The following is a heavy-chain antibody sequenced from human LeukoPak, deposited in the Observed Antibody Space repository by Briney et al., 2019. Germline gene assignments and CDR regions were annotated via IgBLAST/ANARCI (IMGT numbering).Heavy chain of an antibody. D-gene: IGHD3-10*01. V-gene: IGHV4-59*01. CDR2: IYYSGST. Sequence: SETLSLTCTVSGGSISSYYWSWIRQPPGKGLEWIGYIYYSGSTNYNPSLKSRVTISVDTSKNQFSLKLSSVTAADTAVYYCARGARMWFGELSWGNWFDPWGQGTLVTVSS. CDR3: ARGARMWFGELSWGNWFDP. J-gene: IGHJ5*02. CDR1: GGSISSYY.